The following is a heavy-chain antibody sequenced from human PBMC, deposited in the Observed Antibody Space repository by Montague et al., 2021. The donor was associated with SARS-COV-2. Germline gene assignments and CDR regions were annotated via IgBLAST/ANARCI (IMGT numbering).Heavy chain of an antibody. CDR1: GGSFSGYY. Sequence: SETRSLTCAVYGGSFSGYYWSWIRQPPGKGLEWIGEINHSGSTNYNPSLKSRVTISVDTSKNQFSLKLSSVTAADTAVYYCARGSGCSGDSCYSEWDPYYYYGMDVWGQGTTVTVSS. CDR3: ARGSGCSGDSCYSEWDPYYYYGMDV. D-gene: IGHD2-15*01. CDR2: INHSGST. J-gene: IGHJ6*02. V-gene: IGHV4-34*01.